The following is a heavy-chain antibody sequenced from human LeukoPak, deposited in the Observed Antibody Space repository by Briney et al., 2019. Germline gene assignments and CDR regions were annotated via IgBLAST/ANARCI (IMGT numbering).Heavy chain of an antibody. Sequence: ASVKVSCKASGYTFTGYYMHWVRQAPGQGLEWMGWINPNSGGTNYAQKFQGRVTMTRDTSISTAYMELSRLRPDDTAVYYCARDRPLIVVVSAMDVWGKGTTVTVSS. CDR1: GYTFTGYY. CDR2: INPNSGGT. J-gene: IGHJ6*03. CDR3: ARDRPLIVVVSAMDV. D-gene: IGHD2-2*01. V-gene: IGHV1-2*02.